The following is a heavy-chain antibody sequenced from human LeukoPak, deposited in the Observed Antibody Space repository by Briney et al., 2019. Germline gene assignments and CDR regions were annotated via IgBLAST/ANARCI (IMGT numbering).Heavy chain of an antibody. V-gene: IGHV3-49*04. D-gene: IGHD6-13*01. CDR3: TRGGLSSSWYRVGWFDP. J-gene: IGHJ5*02. CDR1: GFTFGDYA. CDR2: IRSKAYGGTT. Sequence: HSGRSLRLSCTASGFTFGDYAMSWVRQAPGKGLEWVGFIRSKAYGGTTEYAASVKGRFTISRDDSKSIAYLQMNSLKTEDTAVYYCTRGGLSSSWYRVGWFDPWGQGTLVTVSS.